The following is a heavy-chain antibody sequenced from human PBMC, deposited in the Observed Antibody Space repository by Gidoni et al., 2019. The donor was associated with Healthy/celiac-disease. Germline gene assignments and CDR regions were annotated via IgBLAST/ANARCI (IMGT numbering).Heavy chain of an antibody. CDR1: GYSFTSYW. J-gene: IGHJ5*02. D-gene: IGHD6-13*01. Sequence: EVQLVQSGAEVKKPGESLRLSCKGSGYSFTSYWISWVRQMPGKGLEWMGRIDPSDSYTNYSPSFQVHVTISADKSISTAYLQWSSLKASDTAMYYCARHRMDSSSWFDPWGQGTLVTVSS. CDR2: IDPSDSYT. CDR3: ARHRMDSSSWFDP. V-gene: IGHV5-10-1*03.